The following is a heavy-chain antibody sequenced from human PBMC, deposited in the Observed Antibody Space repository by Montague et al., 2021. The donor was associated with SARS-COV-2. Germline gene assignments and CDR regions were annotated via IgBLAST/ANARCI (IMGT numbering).Heavy chain of an antibody. J-gene: IGHJ6*02. V-gene: IGHV2-70*13. D-gene: IGHD1-26*01. CDR3: ARVGFGHYDAVDV. CDR2: IDWDGDI. CDR1: GFSLSTTGMC. Sequence: PALVKPTQTLTLTCSFSGFSLSTTGMCISWIRQPPGKALEWLALIDWDGDIYSSTSLKTRLTISKDTSKDQVVLTMTKMDPVDTATYYCARVGFGHYDAVDVWGQGTTVTVSS.